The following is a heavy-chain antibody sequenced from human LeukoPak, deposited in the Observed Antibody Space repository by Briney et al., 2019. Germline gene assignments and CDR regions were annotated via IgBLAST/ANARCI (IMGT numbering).Heavy chain of an antibody. D-gene: IGHD6-13*01. V-gene: IGHV4-59*01. CDR1: GGSISSYY. Sequence: PSETLSLTRTVSGGSISSYYWSWIRQPPGKGLEWIGYIYYSGSTNYNPSLKSRVTISVDTSKNQFSLKLSSVTAADTAVYYCARGSGSSWYEYWFDPWGQGTLVTVSS. J-gene: IGHJ5*02. CDR3: ARGSGSSWYEYWFDP. CDR2: IYYSGST.